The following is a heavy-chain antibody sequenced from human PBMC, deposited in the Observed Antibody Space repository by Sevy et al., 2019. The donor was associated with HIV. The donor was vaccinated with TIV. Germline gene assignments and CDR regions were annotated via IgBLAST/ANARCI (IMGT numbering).Heavy chain of an antibody. Sequence: GGSLRLSCATSGFTFSSYSMNWVRQAPGKGLEWVSSISSGSTYIFYADSVKGRFTISRDNVKNSLYLQVNSLRAEDTAVYYCARGPKFLCGGGSCYSRWFDPWGQGTLVTVSS. V-gene: IGHV3-21*01. CDR2: ISSGSTYI. CDR1: GFTFSSYS. J-gene: IGHJ5*02. D-gene: IGHD2-15*01. CDR3: ARGPKFLCGGGSCYSRWFDP.